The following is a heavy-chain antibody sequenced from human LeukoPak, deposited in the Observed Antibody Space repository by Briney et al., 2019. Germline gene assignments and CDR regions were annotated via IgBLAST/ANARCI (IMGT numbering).Heavy chain of an antibody. D-gene: IGHD3-3*01. CDR2: INHSGST. V-gene: IGHV4-34*01. CDR1: GFPFSSFR. J-gene: IGHJ4*02. CDR3: ARGRAIKEYYDFWSGLPQYYFDY. Sequence: GSLRLSCAASGFPFSSFRLNWVRQPPGKGLEWIGEINHSGSTNYNPSLKSRVTISVDTSKNQFSLKLSSVTAADTAVYYCARGRAIKEYYDFWSGLPQYYFDYWGQGTLVTVSS.